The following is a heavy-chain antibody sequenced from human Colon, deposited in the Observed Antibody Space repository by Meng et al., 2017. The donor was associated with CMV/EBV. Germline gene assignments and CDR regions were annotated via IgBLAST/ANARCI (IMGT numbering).Heavy chain of an antibody. CDR2: MNPSRGIT. D-gene: IGHD5-12*01. CDR3: ARGIEAGLDY. Sequence: SCKASGYTFTSLDINWVRQATGQGPEWMGWMNPSRGITAYAQKFQGGVTMTRDTSIDTAYMELTSLKSEDTAIYYCARGIEAGLDYWGQGTLVTVSS. CDR1: GYTFTSLD. V-gene: IGHV1-8*01. J-gene: IGHJ4*02.